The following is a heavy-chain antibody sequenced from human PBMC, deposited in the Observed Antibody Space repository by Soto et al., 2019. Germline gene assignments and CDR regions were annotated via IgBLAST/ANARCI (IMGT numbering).Heavy chain of an antibody. CDR1: GDIPSRCW. J-gene: IGHJ5*01. CDR3: PIHN. Sequence: LGESRQNPWSGSGDIPSRCWISWVRQMPGKGLEWMGRIDPSDSYTNYSPSFQGHVTISADKSISTASLQWSSLKASDTARYYSPIHN. CDR2: IDPSDSYT. V-gene: IGHV5-10-1*01.